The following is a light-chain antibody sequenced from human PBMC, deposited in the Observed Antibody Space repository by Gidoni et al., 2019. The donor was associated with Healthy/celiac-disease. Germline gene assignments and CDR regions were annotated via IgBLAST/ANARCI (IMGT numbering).Light chain of an antibody. J-gene: IGLJ3*02. V-gene: IGLV2-23*01. CDR1: SSDVGSYNL. CDR2: EGS. CDR3: CSYAGSSTWV. Sequence: QSALTQPASVSVSPGQSITISCTGTSSDVGSYNLVSWYQHHPGKAPKLMIYEGSKRPSGVSNRFSGSKSGNTASLTISGLQAEDEADYYCCSYAGSSTWVFGGGTKLTVL.